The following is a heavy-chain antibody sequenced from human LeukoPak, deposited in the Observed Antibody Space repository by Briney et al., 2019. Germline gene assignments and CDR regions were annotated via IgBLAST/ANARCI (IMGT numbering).Heavy chain of an antibody. Sequence: SETLSLTCAVYGGSFSGYYWSWIRQPPGKGLEWIGEINHSGSTNYNPSLKSRVTISVDTSKNQFSLKLSSVTAADTAVYYCARHAPTMVRGVIITYYYYYMDVWGKGTTVTISS. CDR2: INHSGST. D-gene: IGHD3-10*01. V-gene: IGHV4-34*01. CDR1: GGSFSGYY. CDR3: ARHAPTMVRGVIITYYYYYMDV. J-gene: IGHJ6*03.